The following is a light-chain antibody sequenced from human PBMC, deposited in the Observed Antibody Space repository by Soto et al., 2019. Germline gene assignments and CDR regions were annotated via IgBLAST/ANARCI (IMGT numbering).Light chain of an antibody. V-gene: IGKV1-5*03. CDR3: QQYNSYSPT. J-gene: IGKJ1*01. Sequence: IQRTQYPSTLSASVGDGVTITCRASQSISVWLAWYQQKAGKAPNLLIYKASRLESGVPSRFSGSGSETEFTLTISGLQPGDSATYYCQQYNSYSPTFGQGTKVDIK. CDR1: QSISVW. CDR2: KAS.